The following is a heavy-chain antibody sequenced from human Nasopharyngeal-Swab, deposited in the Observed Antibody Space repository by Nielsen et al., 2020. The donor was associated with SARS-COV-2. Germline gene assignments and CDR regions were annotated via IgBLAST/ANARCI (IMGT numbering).Heavy chain of an antibody. J-gene: IGHJ4*02. CDR1: GFTFSSYG. CDR2: ISYDGSNK. Sequence: GGSLRLSCAASGFTFSSYGMHWVRQAPGKGLEWVAVISYDGSNKYYADSVKGRFTISRDNSKNTLYLQMNSLRAEDTAAYYCAKSIFSYSSSAYYFDYWGQGTLVTVSS. CDR3: AKSIFSYSSSAYYFDY. D-gene: IGHD6-13*01. V-gene: IGHV3-30*18.